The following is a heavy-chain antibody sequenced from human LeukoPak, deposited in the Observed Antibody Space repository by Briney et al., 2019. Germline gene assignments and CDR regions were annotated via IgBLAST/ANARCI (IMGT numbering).Heavy chain of an antibody. V-gene: IGHV4-59*01. CDR3: ARLLPNTLPGLPYNYHYLDV. J-gene: IGHJ6*03. Sequence: PSETLSLTCTVSGGSLTIYYWSWIRHPPGKGLGWIVYVYYTGNTRYDPSLTSRVIISVDTSRNQFSLRLYSVTAADTAVYYCARLLPNTLPGLPYNYHYLDVWGKGTTVTVSS. D-gene: IGHD2-15*01. CDR1: GGSLTIYY. CDR2: VYYTGNT.